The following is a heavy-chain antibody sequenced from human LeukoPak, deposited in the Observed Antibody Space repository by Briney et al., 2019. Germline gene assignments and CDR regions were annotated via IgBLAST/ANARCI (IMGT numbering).Heavy chain of an antibody. CDR2: ISNNGGYT. J-gene: IGHJ3*02. Sequence: PGGSLRLSCAASGFTFSSSAMSWVRQAPGKGLEWVSAISNNGGYTYYADSVQGRFTISRDNSKSTLCLQMNSLRAEDTAVYYCARVHDRHDAFDIWGQGTMVTVSS. CDR1: GFTFSSSA. CDR3: ARVHDRHDAFDI. V-gene: IGHV3-23*01. D-gene: IGHD1-1*01.